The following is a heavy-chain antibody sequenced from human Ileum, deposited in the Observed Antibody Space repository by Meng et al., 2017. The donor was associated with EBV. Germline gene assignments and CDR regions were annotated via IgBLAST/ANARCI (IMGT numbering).Heavy chain of an antibody. CDR1: RGATRRSNW. V-gene: IGHV4-4*02. CDR3: ARDPTGGEDHQRV. CDR2: LYHSGIT. J-gene: IGHJ4*02. D-gene: IGHD1-14*01. Sequence: VRLQLSGPGRVQPSGPVSLTASVARGATRRSNWTSWVRQPPGKGRDCIGQLYHSGITIYSPPLKSRVTMSVDNSKNQFSLKLNSMTAADTAVYYCARDPTGGEDHQRVWGQGTLVTVSS.